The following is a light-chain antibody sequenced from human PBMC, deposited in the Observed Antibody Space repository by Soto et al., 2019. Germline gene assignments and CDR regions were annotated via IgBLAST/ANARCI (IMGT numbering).Light chain of an antibody. Sequence: DIQMTQSPSTLSASVLYIVTITFRASQSISGWLAWYQQKPGKAPKLLIYDVSSLESGVPSRFSGSGSGTEFNLAISSLQPDDFASYYCQQYNSYSPFCKFGQGTKVDIK. J-gene: IGKJ1*01. CDR3: QQYNSYSPFCK. V-gene: IGKV1-5*01. CDR2: DVS. CDR1: QSISGW.